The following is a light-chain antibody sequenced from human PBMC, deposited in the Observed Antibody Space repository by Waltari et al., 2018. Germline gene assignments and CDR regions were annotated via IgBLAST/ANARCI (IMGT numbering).Light chain of an antibody. Sequence: QSALTQPPSASGSPGQSVAISCPGTSSDVGAYNYVSWYQQHPGKAPKLIIYDVTKRPSGVPDRFSGSKSGNTASLTVSGLQADDEADYHCSSYTGSTNNLYVFGTGTKVTVL. CDR3: SSYTGSTNNLYV. CDR1: SSDVGAYNY. V-gene: IGLV2-8*01. J-gene: IGLJ1*01. CDR2: DVT.